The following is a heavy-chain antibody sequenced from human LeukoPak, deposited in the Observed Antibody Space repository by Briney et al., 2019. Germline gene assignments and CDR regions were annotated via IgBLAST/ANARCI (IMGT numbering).Heavy chain of an antibody. CDR3: ARGSSERYFLFIDY. Sequence: QTGGCLRLSCEASGFTFTSYWMGSVRQAPGKGLGWVASIKQDGSEKYYVDPAKGRFTISRDNAKSTLFLQMNSLRVEDTAVYYCARGSSERYFLFIDYWGLGTLVTVSS. CDR1: GFTFTSYW. D-gene: IGHD1-1*01. J-gene: IGHJ4*02. V-gene: IGHV3-7*01. CDR2: IKQDGSEK.